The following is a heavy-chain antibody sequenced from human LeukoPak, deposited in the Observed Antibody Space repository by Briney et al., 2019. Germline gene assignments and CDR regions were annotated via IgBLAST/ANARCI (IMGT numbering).Heavy chain of an antibody. J-gene: IGHJ5*02. CDR1: GGTFSSYA. Sequence: SVKVSCKASGGTFSSYAISWVRQAPGQGLEWMGGIIPIFGTANYAQKFQGRVTITADESTSTAYMELSSLRSEDTAVYYCARESSPYYYGSGSYYNWFDPWGQGTLVTVSS. CDR2: IIPIFGTA. D-gene: IGHD3-10*01. V-gene: IGHV1-69*13. CDR3: ARESSPYYYGSGSYYNWFDP.